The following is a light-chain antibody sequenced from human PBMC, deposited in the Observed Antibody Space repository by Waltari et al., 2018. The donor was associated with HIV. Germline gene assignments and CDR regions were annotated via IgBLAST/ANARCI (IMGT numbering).Light chain of an antibody. CDR2: DTS. Sequence: QAVVTQEPSLTVSPGGTVTLTSCSSTGAVTSHHYPYWFQQKPGPAPRTLIYDTSDQPSWTPARFSGSLLGGKAALTLSGAQPEDEAEYYCLLSYNGARNWVFGGGTKLTVL. J-gene: IGLJ3*02. V-gene: IGLV7-46*01. CDR1: TGAVTSHHY. CDR3: LLSYNGARNWV.